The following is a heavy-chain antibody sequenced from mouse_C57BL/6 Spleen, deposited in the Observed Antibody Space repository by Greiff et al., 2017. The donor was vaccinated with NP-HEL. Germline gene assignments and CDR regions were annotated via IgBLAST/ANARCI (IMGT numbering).Heavy chain of an antibody. CDR1: GFTFSDYG. Sequence: EVNVVESGGGLVKPGGSLKLSCAASGFTFSDYGMHWVRQAPEKGLEWVAYISSGSSTIYYADTVKGRFTISRDNAKNTLFLQMTSLRSEDTAMYYCARGGNIYDGYYLAWFAYWGQGTLVTVSA. D-gene: IGHD2-3*01. V-gene: IGHV5-17*01. CDR3: ARGGNIYDGYYLAWFAY. CDR2: ISSGSSTI. J-gene: IGHJ3*01.